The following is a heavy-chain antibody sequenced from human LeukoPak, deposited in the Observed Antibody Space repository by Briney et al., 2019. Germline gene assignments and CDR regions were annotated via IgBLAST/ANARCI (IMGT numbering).Heavy chain of an antibody. J-gene: IGHJ4*02. V-gene: IGHV4-59*01. CDR2: IYYSGST. Sequence: NSSETLSLTCTISGGSFSYYHWSWIRQPPGKGLEWTGYIYYSGSTNYNPSLKSRVTISVDTSKNQFSLKLRSVTAADTAVYYCARGGSRSSSWFYFDYWGQGSLVTVSS. CDR1: GGSFSYYH. CDR3: ARGGSRSSSWFYFDY. D-gene: IGHD6-13*01.